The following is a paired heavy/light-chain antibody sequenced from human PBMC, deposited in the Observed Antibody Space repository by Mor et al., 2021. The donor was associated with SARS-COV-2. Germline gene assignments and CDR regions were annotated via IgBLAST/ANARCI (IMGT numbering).Light chain of an antibody. CDR2: LGS. V-gene: IGKV2-28*01. CDR1: QSLLHGNGYNY. CDR3: MQALQTV. Sequence: IVMTQSPLSLSVTPGEPASISCSSSQSLLHGNGYNYLDWYLQRPGQSPQLLIYLGSTRAAGVPDRFSGSGSGSDFTLKISRVEAEDVGVYYCMQALQTVFGQGTRLEIK. J-gene: IGKJ5*01.
Heavy chain of an antibody. CDR1: GFTFSNAW. J-gene: IGHJ6*03. CDR3: STTPRSTFRYYYYYMDV. V-gene: IGHV3-15*01. Sequence: EVQLVESGGGLVKPGGSLRLSCAASGFTFSNAWMSWVRQAPGKGLEWVGRIKSKTDGGTIDYAAPVKGRFTISRDDSKNTLYLQMNSLKTEDTAVYYCSTTPRSTFRYYYYYMDVWGKGTTVTVSS. CDR2: IKSKTDGGTI. D-gene: IGHD2-15*01.